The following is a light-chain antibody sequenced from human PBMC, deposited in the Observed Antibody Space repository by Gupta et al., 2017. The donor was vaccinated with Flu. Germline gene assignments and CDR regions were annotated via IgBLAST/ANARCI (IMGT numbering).Light chain of an antibody. J-gene: IGLJ2*01. CDR1: VVGYKY. CDR3: TTYTSSTSLVL. V-gene: IGLV2-14*03. Sequence: VVGYKYVSSCQHHPGKAPKLIINDVTKRPAGVSPHFSGSKSGNTDSLTISGVLAEDEEEYYCTTYTSSTSLVLFGRGTRLTVL. CDR2: DVT.